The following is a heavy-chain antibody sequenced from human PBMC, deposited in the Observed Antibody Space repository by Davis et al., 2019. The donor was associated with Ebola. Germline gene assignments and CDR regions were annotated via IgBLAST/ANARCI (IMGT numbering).Heavy chain of an antibody. Sequence: AASVKVSCKASGYIFSNYDINWVRQASGQGLEWMGWVNPYSGHTGYVEKFKGRVTMTGNPSINTAYMDLSSLTTDDTAVYYCTRGYSPKCRTGDCVNDFWGQGTLVTVSS. J-gene: IGHJ4*02. D-gene: IGHD2-21*02. CDR1: GYIFSNYD. V-gene: IGHV1-8*01. CDR3: TRGYSPKCRTGDCVNDF. CDR2: VNPYSGHT.